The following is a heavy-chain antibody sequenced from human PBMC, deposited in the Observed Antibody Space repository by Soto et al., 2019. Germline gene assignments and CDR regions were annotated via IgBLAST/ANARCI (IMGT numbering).Heavy chain of an antibody. D-gene: IGHD3-9*01. Sequence: SETLSLTCTVSGGSISSYYWSWIRQPPGKGLEWIGYIYYSGSTNYNPSLKSRVTISVDTSKNQFSLKLSSVTAADTAVYYCARLNVLRYFDWLPYYGMDVWGQGTTVTAP. V-gene: IGHV4-59*08. CDR1: GGSISSYY. J-gene: IGHJ6*02. CDR3: ARLNVLRYFDWLPYYGMDV. CDR2: IYYSGST.